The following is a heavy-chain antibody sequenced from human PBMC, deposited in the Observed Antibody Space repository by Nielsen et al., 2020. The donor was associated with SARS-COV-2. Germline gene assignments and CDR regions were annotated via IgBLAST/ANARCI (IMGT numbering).Heavy chain of an antibody. Sequence: GESLKISCAASGFTFSSYWMHWGRQAPGKGLVWVSRINSDGSSTSYADSVKGRFTISRDNAKNTLHLQMNSLRAEDTAVYYCARGAWITGIDYWGQGTLVTVSS. J-gene: IGHJ4*02. CDR2: INSDGSST. CDR1: GFTFSSYW. CDR3: ARGAWITGIDY. D-gene: IGHD1-20*01. V-gene: IGHV3-74*01.